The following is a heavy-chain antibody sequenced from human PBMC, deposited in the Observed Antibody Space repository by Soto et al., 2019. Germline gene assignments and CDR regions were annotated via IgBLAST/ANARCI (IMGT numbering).Heavy chain of an antibody. V-gene: IGHV3-23*01. D-gene: IGHD3-9*01. CDR3: ANLQLAVGRWHYDILTGYGAYGMDV. CDR2: ISGSGGST. CDR1: GFTFSSYA. Sequence: GGSLRLSCAASGFTFSSYAMSWVRQAPGKGLEWVSAISGSGGSTYYADSVKGRFTISRDNSKNTLYLQMNSLRAEDTAVYYCANLQLAVGRWHYDILTGYGAYGMDVWGQGTTVTVSS. J-gene: IGHJ6*02.